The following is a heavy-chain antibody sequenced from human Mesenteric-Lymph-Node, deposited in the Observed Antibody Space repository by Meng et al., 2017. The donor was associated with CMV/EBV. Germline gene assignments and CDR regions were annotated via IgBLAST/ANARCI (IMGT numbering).Heavy chain of an antibody. Sequence: GGSLRLSCALSGFSVSSHYMTWVRQAPGKGLEWVSVIYDDGGTYHADSVKGRFTVSRDNSKNTLYLQMNSLRAEDTAVYYCARGGYYHYYYYGMDVWGQGTTVTVSS. V-gene: IGHV3-53*01. CDR1: GFSVSSHY. D-gene: IGHD3-3*01. CDR2: IYDDGGT. CDR3: ARGGYYHYYYYGMDV. J-gene: IGHJ6*02.